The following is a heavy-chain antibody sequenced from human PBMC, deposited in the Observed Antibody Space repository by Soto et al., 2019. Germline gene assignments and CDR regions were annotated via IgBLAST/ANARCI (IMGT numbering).Heavy chain of an antibody. CDR3: EKSRGAGGHFDY. J-gene: IGHJ4*02. V-gene: IGHV3-23*01. D-gene: IGHD2-15*01. Sequence: GGSLRLSCAASGFTFSSYAMGWVRQGPGKGLEWVAVVSIGGSTHYADSVRGRFTISRDNSKNTLSLQMNSLTAEDTAVYFCEKSRGAGGHFDYWGQGALATVSS. CDR2: VSIGGST. CDR1: GFTFSSYA.